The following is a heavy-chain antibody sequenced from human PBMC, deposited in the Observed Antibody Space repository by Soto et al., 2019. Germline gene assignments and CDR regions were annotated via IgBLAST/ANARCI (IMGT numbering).Heavy chain of an antibody. J-gene: IGHJ4*02. CDR1: GGSISGYY. CDR3: ARRYGPGFDY. Sequence: SETLSLTCTVSGGSISGYYWSWIRQPPGKGLEWIGYIYYSGSTNYNPSLKSRVTISVDTSKNQFSLKLSSVTAADTAVYYCARRYGPGFDYWGQGTLVTVSS. D-gene: IGHD4-17*01. CDR2: IYYSGST. V-gene: IGHV4-59*08.